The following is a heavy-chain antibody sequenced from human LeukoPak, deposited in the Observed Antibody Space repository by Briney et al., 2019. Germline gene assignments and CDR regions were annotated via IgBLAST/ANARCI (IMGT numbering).Heavy chain of an antibody. Sequence: GESLKISCKGSGYSFTSYWIGWVRQMPGKGLEWMGIIYPGDSDTRYSPSFQGQVTISADKSISTAYLQWSSLKASDTAMYYCARWGSRLGAPGGMDHFDYWGQGTLVTVSS. CDR3: ARWGSRLGAPGGMDHFDY. CDR2: IYPGDSDT. V-gene: IGHV5-51*01. CDR1: GYSFTSYW. J-gene: IGHJ4*02. D-gene: IGHD3-16*01.